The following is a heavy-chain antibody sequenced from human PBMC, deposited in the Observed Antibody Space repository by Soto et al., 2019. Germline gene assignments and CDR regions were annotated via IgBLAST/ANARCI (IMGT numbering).Heavy chain of an antibody. CDR2: IVVGSGNT. J-gene: IGHJ6*02. D-gene: IGHD4-17*01. CDR3: PANGDYGSGMDV. V-gene: IGHV1-58*01. Sequence: SVKVSCKASGFTFTSSAVQWVRQARGQRLEWIGWIVVGSGNTNYAQKFQERVTITRDMSTSTAYMELRRLRSEDTAVYNCPANGDYGSGMDVWGQGTTDTVSS. CDR1: GFTFTSSA.